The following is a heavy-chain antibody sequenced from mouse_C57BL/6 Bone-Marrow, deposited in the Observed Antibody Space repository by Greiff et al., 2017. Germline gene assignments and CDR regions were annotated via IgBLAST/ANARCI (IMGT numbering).Heavy chain of an antibody. Sequence: QVQLQQPGAELVMPGASVKLSCKASGYTFTSYWMHWVKQRPGQGLEWIGEIDPSDSYTNYNQKFKGKSTLTVDKSSSTAYMQLSSLTSEDSAVYYCASITTVVDYYAMDYWGQGTSVTVSS. J-gene: IGHJ4*01. CDR2: IDPSDSYT. D-gene: IGHD1-1*01. CDR3: ASITTVVDYYAMDY. CDR1: GYTFTSYW. V-gene: IGHV1-69*01.